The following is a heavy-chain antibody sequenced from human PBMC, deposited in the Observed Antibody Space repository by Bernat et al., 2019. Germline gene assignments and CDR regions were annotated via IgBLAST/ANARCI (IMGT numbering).Heavy chain of an antibody. V-gene: IGHV3-11*01. CDR2: ISSSGSTI. CDR1: GFTFSDYY. Sequence: QVQLVESGGGLVKPGGSLRLSCAASGFTFSDYYMSWIRQAPGKGLGWVSYISSSGSTIYYADSVKGRFTISRDNAKNSLYLQMNSLRAEDTAVYYCARDKWLANHYYYYGMDVWGQGTTVTVSS. CDR3: ARDKWLANHYYYYGMDV. J-gene: IGHJ6*02. D-gene: IGHD6-19*01.